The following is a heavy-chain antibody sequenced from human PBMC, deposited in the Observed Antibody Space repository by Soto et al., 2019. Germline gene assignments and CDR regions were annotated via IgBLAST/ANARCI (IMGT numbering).Heavy chain of an antibody. Sequence: PGGSLRLSCAASGFTFSGYSMNWVRQAPGKGLEWVSYISSSSSTIYYADSVKGRFTISRDDAKNSLYLQMNSLRAEDTAVYYCARDGYSSGYDWFDPWGQGTLVTVSS. V-gene: IGHV3-48*01. J-gene: IGHJ5*02. CDR2: ISSSSSTI. CDR1: GFTFSGYS. D-gene: IGHD6-19*01. CDR3: ARDGYSSGYDWFDP.